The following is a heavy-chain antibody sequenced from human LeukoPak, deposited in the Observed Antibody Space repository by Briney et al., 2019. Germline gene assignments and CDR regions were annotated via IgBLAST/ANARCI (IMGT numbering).Heavy chain of an antibody. V-gene: IGHV4-59*08. CDR2: IYSSGST. CDR1: GGTISRYY. Sequence: PSETLSLTCTVSGGTISRYYWSWIRQSPGKGLEWIGYIYSSGSTNSNPSLKSRVTISVDTSRNQFSLNLRSVTAADTAVYYCARHESAVGALFYRGQGTLVTVSS. D-gene: IGHD1-26*01. CDR3: ARHESAVGALFY. J-gene: IGHJ4*02.